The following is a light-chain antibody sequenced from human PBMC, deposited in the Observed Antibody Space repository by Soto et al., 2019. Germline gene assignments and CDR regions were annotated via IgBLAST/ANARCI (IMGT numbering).Light chain of an antibody. V-gene: IGKV3-20*01. Sequence: EIVLTQSPGTLSLSPGGRATLSCRASQSFSSSYLAWYQQKPGQAPRLVIYGASSRATGIPDRFSGSGSGTDFTLTISRLEPEDFAVYYCQQYGSSRWTFGQGTKVDIK. CDR1: QSFSSSY. CDR3: QQYGSSRWT. CDR2: GAS. J-gene: IGKJ1*01.